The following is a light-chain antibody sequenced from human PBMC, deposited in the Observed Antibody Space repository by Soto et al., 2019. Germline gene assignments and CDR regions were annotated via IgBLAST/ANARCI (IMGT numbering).Light chain of an antibody. CDR3: SSYTSSSTQV. V-gene: IGLV2-14*01. CDR1: SSEVGGYNY. CDR2: DVS. J-gene: IGLJ1*01. Sequence: QSVLAQPASVSGSPGQSITISCTGTSSEVGGYNYVSWYQQHPCKASKLMIYDVSNLPSGVFNRFSGSKSGNTASLTISGLQAEDEADYYCSSYTSSSTQVFGTGTKVTVL.